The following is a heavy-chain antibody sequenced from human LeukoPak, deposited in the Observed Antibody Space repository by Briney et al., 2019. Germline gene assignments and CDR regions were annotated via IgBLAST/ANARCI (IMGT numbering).Heavy chain of an antibody. CDR2: ISYDGSNK. V-gene: IGHV3-30*04. Sequence: GGSLRLSCAASGFTFSSYAMHWVRQAPGKGLEWVAVISYDGSNKYYADSAKGRFTISRDNSKNTLYLQMNSLRAEDTAVYYCARDMSYYGSGSFNYWGQGTLVTVSS. CDR1: GFTFSSYA. J-gene: IGHJ4*02. D-gene: IGHD3-10*01. CDR3: ARDMSYYGSGSFNY.